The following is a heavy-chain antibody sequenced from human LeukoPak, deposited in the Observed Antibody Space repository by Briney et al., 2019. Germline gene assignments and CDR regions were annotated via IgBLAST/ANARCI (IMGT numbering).Heavy chain of an antibody. Sequence: GESLKISCKGSGYSFTRYWIGWVRQMPGKGLEWMGIIYPGDSDTRYSPSFQGQVTISADKSISTAYLQWSSLKASDTAMYYCARSDTIFGVVITYNWFDPWGQRTLVTVSS. CDR2: IYPGDSDT. V-gene: IGHV5-51*01. CDR1: GYSFTRYW. J-gene: IGHJ5*02. CDR3: ARSDTIFGVVITYNWFDP. D-gene: IGHD3-3*01.